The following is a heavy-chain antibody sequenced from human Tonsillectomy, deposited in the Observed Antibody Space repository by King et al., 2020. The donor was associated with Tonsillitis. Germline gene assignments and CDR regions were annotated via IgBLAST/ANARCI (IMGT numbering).Heavy chain of an antibody. V-gene: IGHV1-46*01. CDR3: ARGVIYSGYDSYYYYGMDV. CDR2: INPSGGST. Sequence: QLVQSGAEVKKPGASVKVSCKASGYTFTSYYMLWVRQAPGQGLEWMGIINPSGGSTSYAQKFQGRVTMTRDTSTSTVYMELSSLRSEDTAVYYCARGVIYSGYDSYYYYGMDVWGQGTTVTVSS. D-gene: IGHD5-12*01. CDR1: GYTFTSYY. J-gene: IGHJ6*02.